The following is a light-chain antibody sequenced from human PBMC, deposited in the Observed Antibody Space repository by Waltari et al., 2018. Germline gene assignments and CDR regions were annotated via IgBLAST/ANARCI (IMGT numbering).Light chain of an antibody. J-gene: IGLJ2*01. V-gene: IGLV3-9*01. Sequence: SYELTQALSVSVAQGQTARITCGGHNIGSRNVHWYQLQPGQAPVLVIYRDRNRPSGIPERFSGSNSLNTATLTISRAQVGDEGDYFCQVGDSTNVLFGGGTKLTVL. CDR2: RDR. CDR3: QVGDSTNVL. CDR1: NIGSRN.